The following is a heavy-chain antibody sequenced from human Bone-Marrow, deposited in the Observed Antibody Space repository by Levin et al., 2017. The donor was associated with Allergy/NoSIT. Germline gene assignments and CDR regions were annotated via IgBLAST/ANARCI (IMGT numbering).Heavy chain of an antibody. CDR3: ARDHPPPGY. CDR1: GFTFSDYY. V-gene: IGHV3-11*06. J-gene: IGHJ4*02. Sequence: GESLKISCAASGFTFSDYYMSWIRQAPGKGLEWVSYISSSSSYTNYADSVKGRFTISRDNAKNSLYLQMNSLRAEDTAVYYCARDHPPPGYWGQGTLVTVSS. CDR2: ISSSSSYT.